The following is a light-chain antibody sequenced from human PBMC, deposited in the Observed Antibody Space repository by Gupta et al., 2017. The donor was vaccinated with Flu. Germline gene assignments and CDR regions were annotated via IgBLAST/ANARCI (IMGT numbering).Light chain of an antibody. CDR1: QSVRNF. Sequence: LTQSPATLSLSPGERATLSCRASQSVRNFLAGYQQKPGQSPRLLIYDVFNRATGIPDRFSGSGSGTDFIRTISSLEPEDFAGYDCQLSSAFGGGTKVEI. CDR3: QLSSA. J-gene: IGKJ4*01. V-gene: IGKV3-11*01. CDR2: DVF.